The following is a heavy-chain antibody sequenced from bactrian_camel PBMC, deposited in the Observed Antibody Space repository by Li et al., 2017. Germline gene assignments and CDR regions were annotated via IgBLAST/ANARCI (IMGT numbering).Heavy chain of an antibody. Sequence: QVQLVESGGGSVQAGGSLTLSCVASEFAFDMGWYRQAPGKGCELVASTNTNGNIYLRDSVKGRFTISQDRAANTLYLQMNDLKPEDIAMYYCAADSYPCLTTIQTNGSAALFAHWGQGTQVTVS. D-gene: IGHD2*01. CDR1: EFAFD. J-gene: IGHJ4*01. CDR2: TNTNGNI. CDR3: AADSYPCLTTIQTNGSAALFAH. V-gene: IGHV3S55*01.